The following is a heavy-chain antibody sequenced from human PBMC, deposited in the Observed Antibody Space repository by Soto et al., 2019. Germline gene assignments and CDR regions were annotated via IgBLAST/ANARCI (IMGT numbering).Heavy chain of an antibody. V-gene: IGHV4-31*03. CDR2: VYYSGST. CDR1: GGSISSGGYY. CDR3: AREALLCFRGLRMDV. D-gene: IGHD3-10*01. Sequence: QVQLQESGPGLVKPSQTLSLTCTVSGGSISSGGYYWSWIRQHPGKGLEWIGYVYYSGSTYYNPSLTGRLSGQVATPQTQSSRKLSSVTAADTAVYYCAREALLCFRGLRMDVWRQGTTVTVSS. J-gene: IGHJ6*02.